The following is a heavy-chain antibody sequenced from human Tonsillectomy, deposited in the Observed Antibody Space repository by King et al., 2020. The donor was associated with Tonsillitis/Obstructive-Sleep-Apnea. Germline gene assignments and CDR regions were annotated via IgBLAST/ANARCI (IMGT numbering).Heavy chain of an antibody. CDR3: ARDPNFWSGYSPPYYYYMDV. D-gene: IGHD3-3*01. CDR1: GFTFSDYY. Sequence: VQLVESGGGLVKPGGSLRLSCAASGFTFSDYYMSWIRQAPGKGLEWVSYISSSSSYTNYADSVKGRFTISRDNAKNSLYLQMNSLRAEDTAVYYCARDPNFWSGYSPPYYYYMDVWGKGTTVTVSS. V-gene: IGHV3-11*05. CDR2: ISSSSSYT. J-gene: IGHJ6*03.